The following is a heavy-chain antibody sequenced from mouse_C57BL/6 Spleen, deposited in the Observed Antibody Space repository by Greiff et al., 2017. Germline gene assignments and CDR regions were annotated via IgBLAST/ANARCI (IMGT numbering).Heavy chain of an antibody. V-gene: IGHV1-69*01. J-gene: IGHJ1*03. CDR1: GYTFTSYW. D-gene: IGHD2-1*01. Sequence: QVQLQQSGAELVMPGASVKLSCKASGYTFTSYWMHWVKQRPGQGLEWIGEIDPSDSYTNYNQKFKGKSTLTVDKSSSTAYMQLSSLTSEDSAVYYCAREGSLYGNRGYFDVWGTGTTVTVSS. CDR2: IDPSDSYT. CDR3: AREGSLYGNRGYFDV.